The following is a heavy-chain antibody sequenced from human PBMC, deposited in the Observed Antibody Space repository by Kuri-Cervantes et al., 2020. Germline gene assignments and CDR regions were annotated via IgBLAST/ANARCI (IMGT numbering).Heavy chain of an antibody. CDR2: IYHSGST. D-gene: IGHD1-26*01. CDR1: GYSISSGYY. J-gene: IGHJ4*02. Sequence: ESLKISWAVSGYSISSGYYWGWIRQAPGKGLAWIGGIYHSGSTYFNPPLKSRVTISVDTSGNQFSLRRSSVTAADTAVYFCARHSLKWELHVFWPHYYFDYWGQGTLVTVSS. CDR3: ARHSLKWELHVFWPHYYFDY. V-gene: IGHV4-38-2*01.